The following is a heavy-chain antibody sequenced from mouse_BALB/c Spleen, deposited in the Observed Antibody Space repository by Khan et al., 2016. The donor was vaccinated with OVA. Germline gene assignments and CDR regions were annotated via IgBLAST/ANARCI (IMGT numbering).Heavy chain of an antibody. CDR3: TRGGHGSPFDY. J-gene: IGHJ2*01. V-gene: IGHV1-18*01. D-gene: IGHD1-1*01. CDR1: GYTFTDYN. Sequence: EVQLQESGPELVKPGASVKIPCKASGYTFTDYNMDCVKQSHGKSLEWIGDITPNNGGTIYNQRFKGKATLTVDKSSSTAYMELRSLTSEDTAVYYCTRGGHGSPFDYWGQGTTLTVSS. CDR2: ITPNNGGT.